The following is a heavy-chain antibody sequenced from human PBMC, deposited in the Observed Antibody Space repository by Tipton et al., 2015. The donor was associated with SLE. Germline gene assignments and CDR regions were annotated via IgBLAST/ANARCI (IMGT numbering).Heavy chain of an antibody. D-gene: IGHD1-7*01. J-gene: IGHJ5*02. V-gene: IGHV4-39*01. CDR1: GGSIISSIYF. CDR3: ARVNYASNWSDP. Sequence: TLSLTCTVSGGSIISSIYFWGWIRQPPGKGLEWIGTIHYSGSIYYNSSLRSRVTISVDTSKSQFSLMLGSVTAADTAVYYCARVNYASNWSDPWGQGILVTVSS. CDR2: IHYSGSI.